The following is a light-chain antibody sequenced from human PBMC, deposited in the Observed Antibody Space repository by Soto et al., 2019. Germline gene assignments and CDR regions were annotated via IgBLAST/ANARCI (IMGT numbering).Light chain of an antibody. CDR1: SSDVGGYDY. J-gene: IGLJ1*01. CDR3: TSFTSSSTYV. CDR2: EVS. V-gene: IGLV2-14*01. Sequence: QSALTQPPSVSGSPGQSIAISCTGTSSDVGGYDYVSWYQHHPGKAPKLIIYEVSNRPSGVSNRFSGSKSDNTASLTISGLQAEDEADYYCTSFTSSSTYVFGTGTKLTVL.